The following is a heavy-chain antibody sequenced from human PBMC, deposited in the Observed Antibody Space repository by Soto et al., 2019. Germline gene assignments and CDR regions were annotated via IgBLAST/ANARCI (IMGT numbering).Heavy chain of an antibody. CDR2: ISSDGSNE. D-gene: IGHD6-19*01. CDR1: GFTFSSYA. J-gene: IGHJ6*02. Sequence: QVQLVESGGGVVQPGRSLRLSCAASGFTFSSYAMHWVRQAPGKGLEWVAVISSDGSNEYYTGSVKGRFTISRDNSKNTVSLQMNSLRAEDTAVYYCAKVKTGYSSGWYFRYYCMDVWGQVNTVTVSS. CDR3: AKVKTGYSSGWYFRYYCMDV. V-gene: IGHV3-30*04.